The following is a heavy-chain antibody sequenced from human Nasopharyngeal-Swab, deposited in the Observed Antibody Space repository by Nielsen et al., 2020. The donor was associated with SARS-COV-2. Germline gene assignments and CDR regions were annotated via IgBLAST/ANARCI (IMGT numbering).Heavy chain of an antibody. V-gene: IGHV5-51*01. J-gene: IGHJ2*01. D-gene: IGHD3-22*01. CDR3: ARQGSGYYYAWYFDL. Sequence: VRQAPGKGLEWMGIIYPGDSDTRYSPSFQGQVTISADKSISTAYLQWSSLKASDTAMYYRARQGSGYYYAWYFDLWGRGTLGTVSS. CDR2: IYPGDSDT.